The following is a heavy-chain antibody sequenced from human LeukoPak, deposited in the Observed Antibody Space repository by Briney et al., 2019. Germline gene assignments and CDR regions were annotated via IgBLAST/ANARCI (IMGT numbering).Heavy chain of an antibody. CDR1: GFNFSTYG. CDR3: AKILGGLLRDYLDY. CDR2: IRYDGTHQ. J-gene: IGHJ4*01. Sequence: GGSLKLSCAASGFNFSTYGLHWVRQAPGKGLEWVAFIRYDGTHQYYADSVKGRFTISRDNYKNTLYLQMNSVRPGDTAVYYCAKILGGLLRDYLDYWGHGILVTVSS. V-gene: IGHV3-30*02. D-gene: IGHD2-15*01.